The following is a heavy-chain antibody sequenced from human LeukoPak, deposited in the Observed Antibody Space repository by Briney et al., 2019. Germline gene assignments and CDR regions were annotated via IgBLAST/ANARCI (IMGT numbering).Heavy chain of an antibody. J-gene: IGHJ6*03. CDR1: GFTPITFL. CDR2: ISSDGANE. V-gene: IGHV3-30*01. D-gene: IGHD1-7*01. CDR3: ARGAGTTVYYIDV. Sequence: PGGSLRLSCAPPGFTPITFLMHSVSEAPGRGLQRGAVISSDGANEYYADSVKGRFTISRDNSKNTLFLQMNSLTTEDTAVYYCARGAGTTVYYIDVWGNGTTVTVSS.